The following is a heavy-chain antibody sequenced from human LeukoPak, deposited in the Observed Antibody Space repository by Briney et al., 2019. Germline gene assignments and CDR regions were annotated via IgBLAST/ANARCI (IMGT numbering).Heavy chain of an antibody. J-gene: IGHJ4*02. CDR2: IRSSSGSCI. CDR3: ARQRPSIYSGSHYDFGY. V-gene: IGHV3-21*01. Sequence: GGSLRLSCAASGFTFSTYSMHWVRQAPGKGLEWVSFIRSSSGSCIYYADSVKGRFTISRDNAKNSLFLQMNSLRAGDTAVYYCARQRPSIYSGSHYDFGYWGQGTLVTVSS. D-gene: IGHD1-26*01. CDR1: GFTFSTYS.